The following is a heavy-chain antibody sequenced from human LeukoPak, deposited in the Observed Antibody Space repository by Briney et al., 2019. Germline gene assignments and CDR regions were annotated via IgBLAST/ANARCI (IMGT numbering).Heavy chain of an antibody. Sequence: GGSLRLSCAASGFTFSSYSMNWVRQAPGKGLEWVSYISTGSSTIYYADSVKGRFTISRDNAKNSLYLQMNSLRAEDTAVYYCASSYYDFWSGYSYYFDYWGQGTLVTVSS. CDR2: ISTGSSTI. D-gene: IGHD3-3*01. V-gene: IGHV3-48*04. CDR1: GFTFSSYS. J-gene: IGHJ4*02. CDR3: ASSYYDFWSGYSYYFDY.